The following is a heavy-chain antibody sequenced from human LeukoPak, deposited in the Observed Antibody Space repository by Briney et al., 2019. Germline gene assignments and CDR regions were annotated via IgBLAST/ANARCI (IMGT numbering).Heavy chain of an antibody. D-gene: IGHD6-13*01. CDR2: IYTSGST. V-gene: IGHV4-61*02. CDR3: ARERGTYSSSTRFDP. J-gene: IGHJ5*02. Sequence: SETLSLTCTVSGGSISSGSYYWSWIRQPAGKGLEWIGRIYTSGSTNYNPSLKSRVTISVDTSKNQFSLKLSSVTAADTAVYYCARERGTYSSSTRFDPWGQGTLVTVSS. CDR1: GGSISSGSYY.